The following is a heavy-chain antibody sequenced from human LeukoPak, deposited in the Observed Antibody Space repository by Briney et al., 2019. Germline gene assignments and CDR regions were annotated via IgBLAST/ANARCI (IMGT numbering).Heavy chain of an antibody. J-gene: IGHJ5*02. V-gene: IGHV4-59*01. CDR2: IYYSRST. D-gene: IGHD6-6*01. CDR1: GGSITESY. Sequence: SETLSLTCTVSGGSITESYWSWIRQSPGKGLEWIGHIYYSRSTNYNSSLKSRVTMSLDTSKNQVSLRLSSVTAADTAMYYCARGPLKRVLAARRNWFDPWGQGTLVTVSS. CDR3: ARGPLKRVLAARRNWFDP.